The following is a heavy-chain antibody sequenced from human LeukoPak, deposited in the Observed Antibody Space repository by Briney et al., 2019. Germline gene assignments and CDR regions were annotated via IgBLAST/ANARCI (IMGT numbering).Heavy chain of an antibody. CDR1: GGTFSSYA. Sequence: SVKVSCKASGGTFSSYAISWVRQAPGQGLEWMGRIIPILGIANYAQKFQGRVTITADKSTSTAYMELSSLRSEDTAVYYCARSHFRVGHEEWGWFDPWGQGTLVTVSS. D-gene: IGHD3-3*01. J-gene: IGHJ5*02. CDR2: IIPILGIA. CDR3: ARSHFRVGHEEWGWFDP. V-gene: IGHV1-69*04.